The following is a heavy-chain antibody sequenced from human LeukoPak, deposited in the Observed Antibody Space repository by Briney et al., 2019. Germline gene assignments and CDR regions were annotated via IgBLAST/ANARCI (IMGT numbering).Heavy chain of an antibody. Sequence: GASVKVSCKASGGTFSSYAISWVRQAPGQGLEWMGRIIPILGIANYAQKFQGRVTITADKSTSTAYMERSSLRSEDTAVYYCASPRWYYDSSGYLFDYWGQGTLVTVSS. CDR1: GGTFSSYA. J-gene: IGHJ4*02. D-gene: IGHD3-22*01. V-gene: IGHV1-69*04. CDR3: ASPRWYYDSSGYLFDY. CDR2: IIPILGIA.